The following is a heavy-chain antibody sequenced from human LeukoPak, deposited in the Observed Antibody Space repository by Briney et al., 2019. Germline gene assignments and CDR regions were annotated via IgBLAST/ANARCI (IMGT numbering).Heavy chain of an antibody. V-gene: IGHV3-7*01. J-gene: IGHJ4*02. D-gene: IGHD3-22*01. CDR1: GFTYSRYW. CDR2: IKQDGSEK. CDR3: ARGVMYYYDSSGWEG. Sequence: QTGGSLRLSCAASGFTYSRYWMSWVRQAPGKGLEWVANIKQDGSEKYYVGSVKGRFTISRDNAKNSLYMQMNSLRAEDTAVYYCARGVMYYYDSSGWEGWGQGTLVTVSS.